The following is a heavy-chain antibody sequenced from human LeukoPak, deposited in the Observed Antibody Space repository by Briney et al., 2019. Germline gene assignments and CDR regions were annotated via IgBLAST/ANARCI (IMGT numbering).Heavy chain of an antibody. CDR2: TYYSGST. J-gene: IGHJ4*02. CDR1: GGSISSYY. D-gene: IGHD5-18*01. CDR3: ARDRGYSYGFEY. Sequence: PSETLSLTCTVSGGSISSYYWSWIRQPPGKGLEWIGYTYYSGSTNYNPSLKSRVTISVDTSKNQFSLRLGSVTAADTAVYYCARDRGYSYGFEYWGQGTLVTVSS. V-gene: IGHV4-59*01.